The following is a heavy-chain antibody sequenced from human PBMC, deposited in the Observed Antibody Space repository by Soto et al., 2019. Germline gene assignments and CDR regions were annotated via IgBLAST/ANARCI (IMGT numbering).Heavy chain of an antibody. V-gene: IGHV3-48*02. CDR3: SRPEYSSSSYGMDV. CDR2: ISSSSSTI. Sequence: EVQLVESGGGLVQPGGSLRLSCAASGFTFSSYSMNWVRQAPGKGLEWVSYISSSSSTIYYADSVKGRFTISRDNAKNSLDLQMNSLRDEDTAGYYCSRPEYSSSSYGMDVWGQGTTVTVSS. J-gene: IGHJ6*02. CDR1: GFTFSSYS. D-gene: IGHD6-6*01.